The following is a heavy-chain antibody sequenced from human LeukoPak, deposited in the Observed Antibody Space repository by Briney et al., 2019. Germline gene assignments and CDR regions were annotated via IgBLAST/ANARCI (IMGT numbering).Heavy chain of an antibody. D-gene: IGHD4-17*01. V-gene: IGHV3-23*01. J-gene: IGHJ3*02. CDR3: AITHGDYVLSGAFEI. CDR1: GSTFSSYA. CDR2: ISGSGGST. Sequence: GGSLRLSCAASGSTFSSYAMSWVRQAPGKGLEWVSGISGSGGSTYYADSVKGRFTISRDNSKNTLYLQMNSLRAEDTAVYYCAITHGDYVLSGAFEIWGQGTMLTVSS.